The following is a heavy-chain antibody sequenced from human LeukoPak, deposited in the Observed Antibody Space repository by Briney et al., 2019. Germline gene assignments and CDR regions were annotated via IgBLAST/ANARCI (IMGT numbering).Heavy chain of an antibody. V-gene: IGHV3-74*01. CDR3: ARDQYYYYMGV. CDR1: GFTFSGYW. CDR2: INGDGSTT. Sequence: PGGSLRLSCAASGFTFSGYWMHWVRQVPGKGLLWLSRINGDGSTTNYADSVEGRFTISRDNAKNTVYLQMNSLRAEDTAVYYCARDQYYYYMGVWGKGTTVTVSS. J-gene: IGHJ6*03.